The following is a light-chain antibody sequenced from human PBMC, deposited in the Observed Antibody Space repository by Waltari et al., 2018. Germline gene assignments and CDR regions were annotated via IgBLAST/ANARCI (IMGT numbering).Light chain of an antibody. CDR1: SGHSNYA. V-gene: IGLV4-69*02. CDR3: QTWGTGTQVV. Sequence: QLVLTQSPSASASLGASVKLTCTLSSGHSNYAIAWHQRQPEKGPQYLMKLNSDGSQSQGEGSPDRFSCSSSGAERYLTISSLQSEDEADYYCQTWGTGTQVVFGGGTKLTVL. J-gene: IGLJ2*01. CDR2: LNSDGSQ.